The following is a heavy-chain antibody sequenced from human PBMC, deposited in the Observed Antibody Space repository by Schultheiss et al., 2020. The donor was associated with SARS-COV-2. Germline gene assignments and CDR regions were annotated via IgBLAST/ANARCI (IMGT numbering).Heavy chain of an antibody. D-gene: IGHD2-15*01. J-gene: IGHJ4*02. CDR3: AKAGIVVVVAAIFDY. V-gene: IGHV3-21*01. Sequence: GGSLRLSCAASGFTVSSNYMSWVRQAPGKGLEWVSSISSSSSYIYYADSVKGRFTISRDNSKNTLYLQMNSLRVEDTAIYYCAKAGIVVVVAAIFDYWGQGTLVTVSS. CDR1: GFTVSSNY. CDR2: ISSSSSYI.